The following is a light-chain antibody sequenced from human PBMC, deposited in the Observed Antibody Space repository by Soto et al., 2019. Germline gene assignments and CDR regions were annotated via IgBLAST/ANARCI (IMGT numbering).Light chain of an antibody. CDR2: AAS. V-gene: IGKV1-39*01. CDR1: QSISSY. Sequence: DIQMTQSPSSLSASVGDRVTITCRASQSISSYLNWYQQTPGKAPKLLIYAASSLQSGVPSRFSGSGSGTDFTLTISSLQPEDFATYYCQQSYSTPCTFGQGTKLEIK. J-gene: IGKJ2*02. CDR3: QQSYSTPCT.